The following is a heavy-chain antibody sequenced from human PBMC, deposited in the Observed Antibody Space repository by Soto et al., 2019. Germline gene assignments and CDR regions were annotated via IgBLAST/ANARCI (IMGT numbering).Heavy chain of an antibody. V-gene: IGHV4-59*01. CDR1: GGSISSYY. CDR3: AGLRADSSGYYYDYNWFDP. D-gene: IGHD3-22*01. Sequence: SETLSLTCTVSGGSISSYYWSWIRQPPGKGLEWIGYIYYSGSTNYNPSLKSRVTISVDTSKNQFSLKLSSVTAADTAVYYCAGLRADSSGYYYDYNWFDPWGQGTLVTVSS. J-gene: IGHJ5*02. CDR2: IYYSGST.